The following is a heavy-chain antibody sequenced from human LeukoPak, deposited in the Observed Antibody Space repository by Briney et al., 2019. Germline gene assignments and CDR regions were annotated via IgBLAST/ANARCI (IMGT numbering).Heavy chain of an antibody. CDR2: ISGSGGST. V-gene: IGHV3-23*01. J-gene: IGHJ4*02. CDR1: GFTISSYA. Sequence: PGGSLRLSCAVSGFTISSYAMSWVRQAPGKGLEWVSAISGSGGSTYYADSVKGRFTISRDNSKNTLYLQMNSLRAEDTAVYYCAKGDYYDSSGYYYFDYWGQGTLVTVSS. D-gene: IGHD3-22*01. CDR3: AKGDYYDSSGYYYFDY.